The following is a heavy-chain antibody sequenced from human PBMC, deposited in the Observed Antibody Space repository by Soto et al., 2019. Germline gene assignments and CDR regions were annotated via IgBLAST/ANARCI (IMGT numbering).Heavy chain of an antibody. CDR2: ISAYNGNT. CDR3: ARDSWTKSAVDWFDP. J-gene: IGHJ5*02. Sequence: ASVKVSCKASGYTFTSYGISWVRQAPGQGLEWMGWISAYNGNTNYAQKLQGRVTMTTDTSTSTAYMELRSLRSDDTAVYYCARDSWTKSAVDWFDPWGQGTLVTVSS. CDR1: GYTFTSYG. V-gene: IGHV1-18*01. D-gene: IGHD2-8*01.